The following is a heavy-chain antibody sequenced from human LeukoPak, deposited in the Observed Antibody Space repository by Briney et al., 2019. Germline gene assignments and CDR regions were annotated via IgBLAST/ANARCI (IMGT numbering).Heavy chain of an antibody. CDR3: ARDLDGDSYYFHY. J-gene: IGHJ4*02. Sequence: GGSLRLSCAASGFTFSTYGMHWVRQAPGKGLEWVAVIWYDGSNKYYADSVKGRFTISRDTSKNTVYLHMNSLRAEDTAVYFCARDLDGDSYYFHYWGPGTLVTVSS. CDR1: GFTFSTYG. D-gene: IGHD4-17*01. CDR2: IWYDGSNK. V-gene: IGHV3-33*01.